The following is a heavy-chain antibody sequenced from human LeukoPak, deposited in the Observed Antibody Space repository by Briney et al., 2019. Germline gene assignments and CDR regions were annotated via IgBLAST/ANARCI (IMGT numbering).Heavy chain of an antibody. D-gene: IGHD3-22*01. CDR2: IYYSGST. CDR1: GGSFNNFH. Sequence: SETLSLTCTVSGGSFNNFHWSWIRQPPGKGLEWIGYIYYSGSTNYNPSLKSRVTISVDTSKNQFSLKLSSVTAADTAVYYCARDGDYYDSSGSDDAFDIWGQGTMVTVSS. CDR3: ARDGDYYDSSGSDDAFDI. J-gene: IGHJ3*02. V-gene: IGHV4-59*01.